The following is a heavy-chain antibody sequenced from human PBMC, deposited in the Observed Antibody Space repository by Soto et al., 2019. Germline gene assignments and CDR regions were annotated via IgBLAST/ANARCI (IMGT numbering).Heavy chain of an antibody. V-gene: IGHV5-51*01. CDR1: GYSFTSYW. Sequence: PGESLKISCKGSGYSFTSYWNGWVRQMPGKGLEWMGIIYPGDSDTRYSPSFQGQVTISADKSISTAYLQWSSLRSEDTAVYYCASSYSNYALSDYYYYGMDVWGQGTTVTVSS. CDR2: IYPGDSDT. J-gene: IGHJ6*02. CDR3: ASSYSNYALSDYYYYGMDV. D-gene: IGHD4-4*01.